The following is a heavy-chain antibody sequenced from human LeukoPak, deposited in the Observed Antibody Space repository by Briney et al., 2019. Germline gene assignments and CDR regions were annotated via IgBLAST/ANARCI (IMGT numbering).Heavy chain of an antibody. CDR3: ARDDCSSTSCYLPGGDY. CDR2: INSDGSST. D-gene: IGHD2-2*01. Sequence: GGSLRLSCAASGFTFSSYWMHWVRQAPGKGLVWVSRINSDGSSTSYADSVKGRFTISRDNAKNTLYLQMNSLRAEDTAVYYCARDDCSSTSCYLPGGDYWGQGTLVTVSS. CDR1: GFTFSSYW. V-gene: IGHV3-74*01. J-gene: IGHJ4*02.